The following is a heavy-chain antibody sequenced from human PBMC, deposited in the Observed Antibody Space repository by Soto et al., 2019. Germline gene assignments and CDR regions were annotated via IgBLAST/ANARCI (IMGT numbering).Heavy chain of an antibody. Sequence: ASVKVSCKASGYTFTSYGISWVRQAPGQGLEWMGWISTYNGNTNYAQKLQGRVTMTTDTSTSTAYMELRSLRSDDTAVYYCAREALLRLYYYYGMAVWGQGTTVTVSS. J-gene: IGHJ6*02. CDR3: AREALLRLYYYYGMAV. D-gene: IGHD1-26*01. V-gene: IGHV1-18*01. CDR1: GYTFTSYG. CDR2: ISTYNGNT.